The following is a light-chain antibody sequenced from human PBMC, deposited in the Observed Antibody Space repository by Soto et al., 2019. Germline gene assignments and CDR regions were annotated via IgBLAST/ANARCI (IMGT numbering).Light chain of an antibody. J-gene: IGLJ2*01. CDR1: SSDVGAYDY. CDR2: EVS. CDR3: SSFAGINNLL. Sequence: QSALTQPPSASGSPGQSVTISCTGTSSDVGAYDYVSWYQQRPGKAPKLMIYEVSQRPSGVPDRFSGSKSGNTASLTISGLQAEDEGDYYCSSFAGINNLLFGGGTKLTVL. V-gene: IGLV2-8*01.